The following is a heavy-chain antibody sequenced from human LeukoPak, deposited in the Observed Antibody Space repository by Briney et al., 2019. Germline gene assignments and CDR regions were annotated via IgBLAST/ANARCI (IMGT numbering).Heavy chain of an antibody. J-gene: IGHJ4*02. CDR3: ARDAGVLRFLQWSSHYFDC. CDR1: GYSISSAYY. V-gene: IGHV4-38-2*02. Sequence: SETLSLTCTVSGYSISSAYYWGWIRQPPGKGLEWIGGIRHSGSTYYNPSLNSRVTISVDTSKNQFSLKLTSVTAADTAVYICARDAGVLRFLQWSSHYFDCWGQGALVTVSS. D-gene: IGHD3-3*01. CDR2: IRHSGST.